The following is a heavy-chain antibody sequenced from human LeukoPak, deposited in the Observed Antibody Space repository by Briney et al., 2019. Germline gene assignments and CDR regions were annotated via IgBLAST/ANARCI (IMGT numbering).Heavy chain of an antibody. CDR1: GGTFSSYA. V-gene: IGHV1-69*01. CDR2: IIPIFGTA. Sequence: VASVKVSCKASGGTFSSYAISWVRQAPGQGLEWMGGIIPIFGTANYAQKFQGRVTITADESTSTAYMELSSLRSEDTAVYYCARAITYYDILTGYYTPAYNWFDPWGQGTLVTVSS. CDR3: ARAITYYDILTGYYTPAYNWFDP. J-gene: IGHJ5*02. D-gene: IGHD3-9*01.